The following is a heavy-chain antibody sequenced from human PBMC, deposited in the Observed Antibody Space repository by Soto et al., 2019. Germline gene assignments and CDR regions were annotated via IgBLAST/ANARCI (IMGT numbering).Heavy chain of an antibody. Sequence: PGGSLTLACAASGPTAAIYSTHWVRQAPGEGLEWMGVIIHNGSKANYAQYVKGRFTITRDNSTSTVYLQMSSLRAEDTAVYYCARAPDKSWALLSWYDLWGQGTLVTVSS. D-gene: IGHD1-26*01. CDR2: IIHNGSKA. CDR3: ARAPDKSWALLSWYDL. V-gene: IGHV3-30*15. J-gene: IGHJ5*02. CDR1: GPTAAIYS.